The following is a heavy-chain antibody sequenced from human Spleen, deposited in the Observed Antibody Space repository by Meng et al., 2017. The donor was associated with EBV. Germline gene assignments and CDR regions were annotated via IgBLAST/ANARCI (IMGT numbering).Heavy chain of an antibody. V-gene: IGHV3-74*01. CDR2: TNENGRIT. CDR1: GFTFSIYW. J-gene: IGHJ4*02. D-gene: IGHD6-25*01. CDR3: SRDLVGSDDD. Sequence: VQRVESGGALVQPGGSLRLSCAASGFTFSIYWMHWVRQAPGKGLVWVSRTNENGRITNYADSVEGRFTISRDNTRNTLYLHMNSLRPEDTAVYFCSRDLVGSDDDWGQGTLVTVSS.